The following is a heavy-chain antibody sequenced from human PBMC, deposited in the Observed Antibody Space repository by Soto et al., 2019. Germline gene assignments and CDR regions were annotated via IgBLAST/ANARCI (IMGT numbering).Heavy chain of an antibody. J-gene: IGHJ6*02. D-gene: IGHD1-20*01. CDR1: GFTFDDYA. Sequence: GGSLRLSCAASGFTFDDYAMHWVRQAPGKGLEWVSGISWNSGSIGYADSVKGRFTISRDNAKNSLYLQMNSLRAEDTALYYCARRYNWNLLTSGYYYGMDVWGLGTTVTVSS. CDR2: ISWNSGSI. V-gene: IGHV3-9*01. CDR3: ARRYNWNLLTSGYYYGMDV.